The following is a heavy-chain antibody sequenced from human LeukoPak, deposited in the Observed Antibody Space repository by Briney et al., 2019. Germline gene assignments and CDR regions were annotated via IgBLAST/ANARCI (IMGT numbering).Heavy chain of an antibody. V-gene: IGHV4-38-2*02. J-gene: IGHJ4*02. D-gene: IGHD3-10*01. Sequence: PSETLSLTCTVSDYSISSGYYWGWIRQPPGKGLEWIGSMYHSGSTYDNPSLKSRVTISVDTSKNQFSLKLSSVTAADTAVYYCARRAWYRLWFGEFLFDYWGQGTLVTVSS. CDR1: DYSISSGYY. CDR2: MYHSGST. CDR3: ARRAWYRLWFGEFLFDY.